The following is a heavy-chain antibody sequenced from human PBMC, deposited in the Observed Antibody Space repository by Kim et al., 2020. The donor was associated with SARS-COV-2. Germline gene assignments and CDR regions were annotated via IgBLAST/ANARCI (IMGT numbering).Heavy chain of an antibody. CDR2: ISYDGSNK. D-gene: IGHD3-10*01. CDR3: ARDSGSGSFGY. V-gene: IGHV3-33*05. CDR1: GFTFSSYG. Sequence: GGSLRLSCAASGFTFSSYGMHWVRQAPGKGLEWVAVISYDGSNKYYADSVKGRFTISRDNSKNTLYLQMNSLRAEDTAVYYCARDSGSGSFGYWGQGTLVTVSS. J-gene: IGHJ4*02.